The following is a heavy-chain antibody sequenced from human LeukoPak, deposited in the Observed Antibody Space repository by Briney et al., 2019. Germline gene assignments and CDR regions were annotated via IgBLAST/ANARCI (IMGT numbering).Heavy chain of an antibody. V-gene: IGHV1-46*01. CDR2: ISPSGGGT. Sequence: ASVKVSCKASGYTFTTYYIHWVRQAPGQGLEWMGIISPSGGGTTYAQKFQGRVAMTRDMSTSTVYMEVSSLKSEDTAVYYRARDQVGASLDYWGQGTLVTVSS. J-gene: IGHJ4*02. CDR3: ARDQVGASLDY. CDR1: GYTFTTYY. D-gene: IGHD1-26*01.